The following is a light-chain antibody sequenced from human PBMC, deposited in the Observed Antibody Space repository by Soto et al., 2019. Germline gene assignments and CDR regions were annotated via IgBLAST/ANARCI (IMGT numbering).Light chain of an antibody. Sequence: DIQMTQSPSSLSAFVGDRVTITCRASQGISNSLAWYQQKPGKVPKSLIYDASSLQSGVPSRFSGSGSGTEFTLTISSLQPEDVGTYYCQKYDTVPAMFGQRTKVEIK. CDR2: DAS. CDR3: QKYDTVPAM. CDR1: QGISNS. V-gene: IGKV1-27*01. J-gene: IGKJ1*01.